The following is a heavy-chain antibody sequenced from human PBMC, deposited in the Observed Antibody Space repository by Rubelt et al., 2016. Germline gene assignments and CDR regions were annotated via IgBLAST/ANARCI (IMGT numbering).Heavy chain of an antibody. CDR1: GGSFSGYY. CDR3: ARVGAAVAGS. D-gene: IGHD6-19*01. J-gene: IGHJ4*02. CDR2: INHSGST. Sequence: QVQLQQWGAGLLKPSETLSLTCAVYGGSFSGYYWSWIRQPPGKGLEWIGEINHSGSTNYNPSLKSRVTIAVDTSKNQFSRKLSSVTAADTAVYYCARVGAAVAGSWGQGTLVTVSS. V-gene: IGHV4-34*01.